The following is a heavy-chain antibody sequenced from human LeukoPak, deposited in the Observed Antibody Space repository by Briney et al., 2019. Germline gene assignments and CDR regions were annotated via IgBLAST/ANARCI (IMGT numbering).Heavy chain of an antibody. D-gene: IGHD6-13*01. CDR1: GFTFSSYD. J-gene: IGHJ6*03. Sequence: PGGSLRLSCAASGFTFSSYDMNWVRQAPGKGLEWVSSISSGSYYIYYADSVKGRFTISRDNAKNSLYLQMNNLRAEDTAVYYCASRAAVGAGYYMDVWGKGTAVTVSS. V-gene: IGHV3-21*01. CDR3: ASRAAVGAGYYMDV. CDR2: ISSGSYYI.